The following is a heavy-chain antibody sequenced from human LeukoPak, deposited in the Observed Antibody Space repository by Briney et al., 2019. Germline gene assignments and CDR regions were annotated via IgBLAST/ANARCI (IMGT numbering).Heavy chain of an antibody. D-gene: IGHD3-22*01. CDR2: VYPNDGGT. CDR3: ARGPLVGYDTNDSGFDF. Sequence: ASVKVSCKASGYSFTTHYVHCVRHAPGQGLEWVVLVYPNDGGTISAQKLQDRVTLTRDTSSSTVYMEMSGLNSDDTAVYYCARGPLVGYDTNDSGFDFWGQGTPVIVSS. J-gene: IGHJ3*01. V-gene: IGHV1-46*04. CDR1: GYSFTTHY.